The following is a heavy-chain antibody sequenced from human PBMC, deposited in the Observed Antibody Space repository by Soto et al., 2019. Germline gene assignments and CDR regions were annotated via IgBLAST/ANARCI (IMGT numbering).Heavy chain of an antibody. CDR1: GYTFTSYD. CDR3: ARGVVAGVDV. CDR2: MSPNGGAT. D-gene: IGHD2-15*01. J-gene: IGHJ6*02. V-gene: IGHV1-8*01. Sequence: QVQLVQSGAEVTKPGASVKVSCKASGYTFTSYDINWVRQATGQGLEWMGWMSPNGGATGLAHKFPGRVTMSRDTSISKAYMELSNLRSEETAIYYCARGVVAGVDVWGQGTTVNVSS.